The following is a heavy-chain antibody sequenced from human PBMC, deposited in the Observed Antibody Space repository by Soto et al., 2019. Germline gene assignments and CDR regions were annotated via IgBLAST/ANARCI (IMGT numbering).Heavy chain of an antibody. J-gene: IGHJ3*02. D-gene: IGHD3-3*01. CDR2: ISAYNGNT. CDR3: ARDGITIFGVVRSDALDI. V-gene: IGHV1-18*01. CDR1: GYTFTSYG. Sequence: ASVKVSCKASGYTFTSYGISWVRQAPGQGLEWMGWISAYNGNTNYAQKLQGRVTMTTDTSTSTAYMELRSLRSDDTAVYYCARDGITIFGVVRSDALDIWGQGTMVTVSS.